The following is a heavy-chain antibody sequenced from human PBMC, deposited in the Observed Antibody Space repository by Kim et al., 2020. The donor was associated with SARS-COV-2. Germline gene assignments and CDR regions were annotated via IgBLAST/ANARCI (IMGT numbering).Heavy chain of an antibody. V-gene: IGHV4-61*01. CDR1: GGSVSSGSYY. CDR2: IYYSGST. CDR3: ARERQLGPYYYYGMDV. Sequence: SETLSLTCTVSGGSVSSGSYYWSWIRQPPGKGLEWIGYIYYSGSTNYNPSLKSLGTISVDTSKNQFSLKLSSVTAADTAVYYCARERQLGPYYYYGMDVWGQGTTVTVSS. J-gene: IGHJ6*02. D-gene: IGHD6-6*01.